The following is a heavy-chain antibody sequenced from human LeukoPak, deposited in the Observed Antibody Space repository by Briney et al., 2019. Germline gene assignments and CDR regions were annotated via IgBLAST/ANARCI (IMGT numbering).Heavy chain of an antibody. Sequence: SETLSLACTVSNGSISSDYWTWIRQPPGKGLEWIGYIYYSGSTRYNPSLESRATISLDTSRNQFSLKLTSMTAADTAVYYCARLTTRPGGIRPLIMDFWGQGTLVTVSS. J-gene: IGHJ4*02. CDR3: ARLTTRPGGIRPLIMDF. CDR1: NGSISSDY. D-gene: IGHD3-10*01. CDR2: IYYSGST. V-gene: IGHV4-59*01.